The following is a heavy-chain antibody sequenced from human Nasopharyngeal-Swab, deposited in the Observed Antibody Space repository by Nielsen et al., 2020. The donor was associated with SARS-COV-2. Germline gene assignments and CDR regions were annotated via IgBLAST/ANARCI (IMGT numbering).Heavy chain of an antibody. Sequence: GESLKISCEASGFTFSSYPMQWVRRAPGKGLEWVSVISYGGGDEHYADSVKGRFTISRDNSKNTLYLQMNSLTVDDTAVYYCARVVGYRGPFDYWGQGTLVTVSS. D-gene: IGHD6-25*01. V-gene: IGHV3-30*04. J-gene: IGHJ4*02. CDR3: ARVVGYRGPFDY. CDR2: ISYGGGDE. CDR1: GFTFSSYP.